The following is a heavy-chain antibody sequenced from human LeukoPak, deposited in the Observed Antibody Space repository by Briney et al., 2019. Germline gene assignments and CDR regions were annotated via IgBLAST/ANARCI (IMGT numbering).Heavy chain of an antibody. D-gene: IGHD3-16*02. CDR3: ARDTITFGGVIGYFDY. Sequence: SETLSLTCTVSGGSISSSSYYWGWIRQPPGTGLEWIGSIHYSGSTYYNPSLKSRVTISVDTSKNQFSLKLSSVTAANTAVYYCARDTITFGGVIGYFDYWGQGTLVTVSS. V-gene: IGHV4-39*07. J-gene: IGHJ4*02. CDR2: IHYSGST. CDR1: GGSISSSSYY.